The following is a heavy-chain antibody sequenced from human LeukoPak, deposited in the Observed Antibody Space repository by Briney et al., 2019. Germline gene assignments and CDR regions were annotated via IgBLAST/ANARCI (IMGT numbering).Heavy chain of an antibody. CDR2: ISGSNSYT. J-gene: IGHJ4*02. D-gene: IGHD3-22*01. V-gene: IGHV3-21*05. CDR3: ARGHNSGYYLKY. Sequence: GGSLRLSCVGSGFNFRTYNLNWVRQAPGKGLEWVSDISGSNSYTDYADSVKGRFTISKDNANSSVFLQMDSLRAEDTAVYYCARGHNSGYYLKYWGQGTLVTVSS. CDR1: GFNFRTYN.